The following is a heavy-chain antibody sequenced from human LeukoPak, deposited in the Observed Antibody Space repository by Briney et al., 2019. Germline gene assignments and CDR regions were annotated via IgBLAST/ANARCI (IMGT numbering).Heavy chain of an antibody. CDR1: GFTFSSYW. CDR2: ISSTGGTA. V-gene: IGHV3-23*01. D-gene: IGHD5-12*01. CDR3: AKLTSGWVVAAFDY. J-gene: IGHJ4*02. Sequence: GGSLRLSCAASGFTFSSYWMSWVRQAPGKGLEWVSAISSTGGTAYYADSVKGRFTISRDNSKNTLYLQMNSLRAEDTAVYYCAKLTSGWVVAAFDYWGQGTLVSVSS.